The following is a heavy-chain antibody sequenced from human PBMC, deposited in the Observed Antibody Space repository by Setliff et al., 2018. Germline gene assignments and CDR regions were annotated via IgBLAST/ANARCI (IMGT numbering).Heavy chain of an antibody. J-gene: IGHJ5*02. CDR2: MNPNSGHT. CDR1: GSTFTSYD. CDR3: ARGSRSGGKGGYNWFDP. V-gene: IGHV1-8*03. D-gene: IGHD2-15*01. Sequence: DSVKVSCKASGSTFTSYDINWVRQATGQGLEWMGWMNPNSGHTGYAQKFQGRVTITRNTSISTTYMELSSLRSEDTAVYYCARGSRSGGKGGYNWFDPWGQGTLVTVSS.